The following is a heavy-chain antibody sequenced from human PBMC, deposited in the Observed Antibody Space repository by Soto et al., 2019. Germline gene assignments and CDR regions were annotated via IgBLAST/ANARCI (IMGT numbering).Heavy chain of an antibody. CDR1: GGSFSGYY. D-gene: IGHD6-13*01. Sequence: QVQLQQWGAGLLKPSETLSLTCAVYGGSFSGYYWSWIRQPPGKGLEWIGEINHSGSTNYNPSLKSRVTISVDTSKNQFSLKLSSVTAADTAVYYCASLSKYSSSWCYYYYMDVWGKGTTVTVSS. J-gene: IGHJ6*03. CDR2: INHSGST. CDR3: ASLSKYSSSWCYYYYMDV. V-gene: IGHV4-34*01.